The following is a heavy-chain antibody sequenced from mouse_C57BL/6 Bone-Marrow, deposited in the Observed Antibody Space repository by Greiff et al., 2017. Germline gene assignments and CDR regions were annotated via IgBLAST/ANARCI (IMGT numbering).Heavy chain of an antibody. V-gene: IGHV5-9-1*02. Sequence: EVKVEESGEGLVKPGGSLKLSCAASGFTFSSYAMSWVRQTPEKRLEWVAYISSGGDYIYYADTVKGRFTISRDNARNTLYLQMSSLKSEDTAMYYCTRITTVVAPYYAMDYWGQGTSVTVSS. J-gene: IGHJ4*01. CDR2: ISSGGDYI. D-gene: IGHD1-1*01. CDR3: TRITTVVAPYYAMDY. CDR1: GFTFSSYA.